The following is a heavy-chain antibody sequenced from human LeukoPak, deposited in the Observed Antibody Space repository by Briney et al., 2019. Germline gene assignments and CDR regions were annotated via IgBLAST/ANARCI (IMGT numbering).Heavy chain of an antibody. Sequence: GGSLRLSCAASGFTFSSYAMHWVRQAPGKGLEWVAVISYDGSNKYYADSVKGRFTISRDNSKNTLYLQMNSLRAEDTAVYYCASVTGTTYYYGMDVWGQGTMVTVSS. J-gene: IGHJ6*02. D-gene: IGHD1-7*01. CDR1: GFTFSSYA. CDR2: ISYDGSNK. CDR3: ASVTGTTYYYGMDV. V-gene: IGHV3-30-3*01.